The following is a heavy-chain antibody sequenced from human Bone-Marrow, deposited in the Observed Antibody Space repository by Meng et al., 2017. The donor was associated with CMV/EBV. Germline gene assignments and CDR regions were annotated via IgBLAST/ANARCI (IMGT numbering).Heavy chain of an antibody. V-gene: IGHV1-2*02. CDR1: GYTFTGYY. Sequence: ASVKVSCKASGYTFTGYYMHWVRQAPGQGLEWMGWINPNSGGANYAQKFQGRVTITTDESTSTAYMELSSLRSEDTGVYYCAREQLWLSVSFDYYGMDVWGQGTTVTVSS. CDR3: AREQLWLSVSFDYYGMDV. J-gene: IGHJ6*02. D-gene: IGHD5-18*01. CDR2: INPNSGGA.